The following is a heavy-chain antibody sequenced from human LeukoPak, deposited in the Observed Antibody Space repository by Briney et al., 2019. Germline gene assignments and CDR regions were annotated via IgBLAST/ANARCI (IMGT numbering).Heavy chain of an antibody. J-gene: IGHJ4*02. V-gene: IGHV1-2*06. CDR2: INPNSGGT. CDR1: GYTFTGYY. Sequence: ASVKVSCKASGYTFTGYYMHWVRQAPGQGLEWMGRINPNSGGTNYAQKFQGRVTMTTDTSISTAYMELSRLRSDDTAVYYCASWDIVVVPAATFDYWGQGTLVTVSS. D-gene: IGHD2-2*01. CDR3: ASWDIVVVPAATFDY.